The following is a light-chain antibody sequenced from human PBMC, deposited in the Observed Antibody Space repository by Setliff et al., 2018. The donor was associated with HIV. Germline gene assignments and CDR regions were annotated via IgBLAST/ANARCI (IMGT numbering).Light chain of an antibody. CDR3: SSHTTTSTTV. V-gene: IGLV2-14*03. Sequence: QSALTQPASVSGSPGQSITISCTGTRSDVGGYNSVSWYQQHPGKVPKVLIYEVSNRPSGASNRFSGSKSGNTASLTISGLQADDEADYYCSSHTTTSTTVFGTGTKVTVL. CDR1: RSDVGGYNS. J-gene: IGLJ1*01. CDR2: EVS.